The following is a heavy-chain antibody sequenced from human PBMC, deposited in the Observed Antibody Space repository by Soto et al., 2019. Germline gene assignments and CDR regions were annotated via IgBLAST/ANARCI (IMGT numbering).Heavy chain of an antibody. CDR2: FSAGGRA. CDR3: AKETMPEHYRDTIFDH. D-gene: IGHD4-17*01. CDR1: GFSFSNYA. Sequence: EVQLLESGGGLVQPGGSLRLSCEASGFSFSNYALSWVRQAPGKGLEWVSTFSAGGRAYYADSVKGRFTIAKDFSKNTLHLQTNCPRAVDMSVYFCAKETMPEHYRDTIFDHWGKGTRVTVSS. J-gene: IGHJ4*02. V-gene: IGHV3-23*01.